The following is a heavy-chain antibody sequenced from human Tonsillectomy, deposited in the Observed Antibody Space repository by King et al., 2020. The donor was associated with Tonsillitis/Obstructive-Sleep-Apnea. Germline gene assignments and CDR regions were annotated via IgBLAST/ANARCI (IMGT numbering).Heavy chain of an antibody. CDR3: AREGQGQLLAC. J-gene: IGHJ4*02. D-gene: IGHD2-2*01. CDR2: ISSSGSTI. V-gene: IGHV3-48*04. CDR1: GFTFSSYD. Sequence: VQLVESGGGVVQPGRSLRLSCAASGFTFSSYDMHWVRQAPGKGLEWVSYISSSGSTIYYEDSVKGRFTTSRDNAKNSLYLQMNSLRAEDTAVYYCAREGQGQLLACWGQGTLVTVSS.